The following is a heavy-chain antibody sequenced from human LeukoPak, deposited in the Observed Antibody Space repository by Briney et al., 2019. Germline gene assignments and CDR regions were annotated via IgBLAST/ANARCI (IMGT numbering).Heavy chain of an antibody. J-gene: IGHJ4*02. CDR3: ATVVRDDILTGYYIDH. CDR1: DGSISSYY. Sequence: PSETLSLTCTVSDGSISSYYWSWIRQPPGKGLEWIWYIYYSGSTKYNPSFKSRVTISVDTSKNQFSLKLISVTAADTAVYYCATVVRDDILTGYYIDHWGQGTLVTVSS. D-gene: IGHD3-9*01. CDR2: IYYSGST. V-gene: IGHV4-59*01.